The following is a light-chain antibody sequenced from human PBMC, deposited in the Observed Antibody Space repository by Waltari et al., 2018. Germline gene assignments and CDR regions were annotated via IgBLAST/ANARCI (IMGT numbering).Light chain of an antibody. CDR3: QQFGTSPPTG. Sequence: EIVLTQSPGTLSLSPGERATLSCRASQTIYNKYLAWYQQKSGQAPRLLIYGASSRATGIPDRCSGSGSGTDFTLTISRLEPEDFAVYFCQQFGTSPPTGFGPGTRLDVK. CDR2: GAS. J-gene: IGKJ3*01. V-gene: IGKV3-20*01. CDR1: QTIYNKY.